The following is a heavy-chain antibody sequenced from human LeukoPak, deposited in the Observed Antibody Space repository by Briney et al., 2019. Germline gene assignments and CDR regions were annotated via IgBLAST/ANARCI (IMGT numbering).Heavy chain of an antibody. Sequence: SETLSLTCAVSGDSISSGGYSWSWSRHPPGKGLEWIGYIYHSGSTYYNPSLKSRVTISVDRSKNQFSLKLSSVTAADTAVYHCARASGYDWGSSFDYWGQGTLVTVSS. J-gene: IGHJ4*02. V-gene: IGHV4-30-2*01. CDR2: IYHSGST. CDR3: ARASGYDWGSSFDY. D-gene: IGHD5-12*01. CDR1: GDSISSGGYS.